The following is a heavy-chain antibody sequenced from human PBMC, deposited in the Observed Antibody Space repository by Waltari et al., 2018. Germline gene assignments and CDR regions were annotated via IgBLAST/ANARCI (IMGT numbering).Heavy chain of an antibody. J-gene: IGHJ4*02. D-gene: IGHD1-26*01. V-gene: IGHV4-38-2*02. CDR1: GYSISSGYY. CDR3: ARVGGSPSYYFDY. Sequence: QVQLQESGPGLVKPSETLSLTCTVSGYSISSGYYWGWIRQPPGKGLEWIGSIYHSGSTYYSPSLKSRVTISVDTSKNQFSLKLSSVTAADTAVYYCARVGGSPSYYFDYWGQGTLVTVSS. CDR2: IYHSGST.